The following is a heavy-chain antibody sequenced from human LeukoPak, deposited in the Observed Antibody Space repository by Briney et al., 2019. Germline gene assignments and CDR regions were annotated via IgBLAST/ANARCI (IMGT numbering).Heavy chain of an antibody. V-gene: IGHV3-30*18. Sequence: GGSLRLSCAASGFTFSDYYMSWIRQAPGKGLEWVALISYDGNNKYYADSVKGRFTISRDNSKNTLYLQMNSLRAEDTAVYYCAKGGSYYDSRLDYWGRGTLVTVSS. J-gene: IGHJ4*02. D-gene: IGHD3-22*01. CDR3: AKGGSYYDSRLDY. CDR2: ISYDGNNK. CDR1: GFTFSDYY.